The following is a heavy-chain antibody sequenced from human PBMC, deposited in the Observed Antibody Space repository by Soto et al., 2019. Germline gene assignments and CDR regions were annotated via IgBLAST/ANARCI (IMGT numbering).Heavy chain of an antibody. D-gene: IGHD2-2*01. J-gene: IGHJ6*02. CDR3: ARDREDIVVVPAERDYYYGMDV. CDR1: GGTFSSYA. CDR2: IIPIFGTA. V-gene: IGHV1-69*13. Sequence: SLKVSCKASGGTFSSYAISWVRQDPGQGVEWMGGIIPIFGTANYAQKFQGRVTMTADESTSTAYMELSSLKSEDTAVYYCARDREDIVVVPAERDYYYGMDVWGQGTTVTVSS.